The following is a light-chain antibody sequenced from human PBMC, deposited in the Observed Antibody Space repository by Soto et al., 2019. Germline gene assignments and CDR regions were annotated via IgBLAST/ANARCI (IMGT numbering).Light chain of an antibody. V-gene: IGLV2-14*01. CDR2: EVT. Sequence: QSVLTQPASVSGSPGQSITISCTGTSSDVGGYDYVSWYQQHPGKAPKVLIYEVTNRPSGISNRLSGSKSGNTASLTISGLQVEGEADYYCSSYTSSSTLVFGTGTKVTVL. CDR3: SSYTSSSTLV. J-gene: IGLJ1*01. CDR1: SSDVGGYDY.